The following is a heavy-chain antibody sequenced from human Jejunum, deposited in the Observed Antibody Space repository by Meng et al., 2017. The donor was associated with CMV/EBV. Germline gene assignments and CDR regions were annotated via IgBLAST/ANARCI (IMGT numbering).Heavy chain of an antibody. J-gene: IGHJ4*02. CDR2: INGDYAYP. V-gene: IGHV1-18*01. D-gene: IGHD3-3*01. CDR3: ARDLFVQSLGMDY. CDR1: GSTFSDYG. Sequence: CKASGSTFSDYGIGWVRQAPGQGLEWMGRINGDYAYPNDAQKFQGRVTMTTDTSTSTAYMELRSLREDDTAVYYCARDLFVQSLGMDYWGQGTLVTVSS.